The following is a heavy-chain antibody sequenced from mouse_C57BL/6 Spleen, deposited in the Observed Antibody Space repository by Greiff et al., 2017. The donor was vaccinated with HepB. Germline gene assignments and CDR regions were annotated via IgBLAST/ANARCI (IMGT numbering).Heavy chain of an antibody. CDR1: GYTFTDYE. J-gene: IGHJ1*03. CDR3: TRRMVWYFDV. V-gene: IGHV1-15*01. D-gene: IGHD1-1*02. Sequence: QVQLQQSGAELVRPGASVTLSCKASGYTFTDYEMHWVKQTPVHGLEWIGAIDPETGGTAYNQKFKGKAILTADKSSSTAYMELRSLTSDDSAVYYCTRRMVWYFDVWGTGTTVTVSS. CDR2: IDPETGGT.